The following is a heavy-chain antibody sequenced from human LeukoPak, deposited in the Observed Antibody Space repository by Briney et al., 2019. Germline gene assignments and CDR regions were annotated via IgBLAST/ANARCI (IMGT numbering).Heavy chain of an antibody. Sequence: PSETLSLTCAVYGGSFSGYYWSWIRQPPGKGLEWIGSIYYSGSTYYNPSLKSRVTISVDTSKNQFSLKLSSVTAADTAMYYCARQEWDLLLVDPPTYYFDYWGQGTLVTVSS. V-gene: IGHV4-34*01. CDR1: GGSFSGYY. D-gene: IGHD1-26*01. J-gene: IGHJ4*02. CDR2: IYYSGST. CDR3: ARQEWDLLLVDPPTYYFDY.